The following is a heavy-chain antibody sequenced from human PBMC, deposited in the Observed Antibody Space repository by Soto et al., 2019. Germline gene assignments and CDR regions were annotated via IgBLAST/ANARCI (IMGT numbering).Heavy chain of an antibody. CDR1: GFTFSSYA. J-gene: IGHJ2*01. CDR2: ISFSDGGT. V-gene: IGHV3-23*01. Sequence: EEQLLESGGGLIQPGGSLRLTCAASGFTFSSYAMTWVRQAPGKGLEWVSSISFSDGGTYYADSVKGRLIISRDNSKNTLFLQMNSLRVEDTAVYYCVKDDRILGRRYFDLWGRGTLVTVSS. D-gene: IGHD2-15*01. CDR3: VKDDRILGRRYFDL.